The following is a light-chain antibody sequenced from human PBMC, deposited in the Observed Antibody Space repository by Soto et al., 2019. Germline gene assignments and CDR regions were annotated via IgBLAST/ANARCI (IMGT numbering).Light chain of an antibody. Sequence: EIVLTQSPATLSLSPGERATLSFMASQSVVSSLALYQQKPGQAPRLLIYDASNRATGIPARFSGSGSGTDFTLTISSLEPEDFAVYYCQQRSNWPQVTFGQGTRLEIK. CDR2: DAS. CDR1: QSVVSS. CDR3: QQRSNWPQVT. V-gene: IGKV3-11*01. J-gene: IGKJ5*01.